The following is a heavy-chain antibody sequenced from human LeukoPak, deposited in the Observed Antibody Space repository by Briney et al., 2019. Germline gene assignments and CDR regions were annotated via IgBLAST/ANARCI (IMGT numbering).Heavy chain of an antibody. CDR1: GGSVSSGSYY. CDR2: IYYSGST. Sequence: SETLSLTCTVSGGSVSSGSYYWSWIRQPPGKGLEWIGYIYYSGSTNYNPSLKSRVTISVDTSKNQFSLKLSSVTAADTAVYYCARNWAYGDEPYNWFDPWGQGTLVTVSS. CDR3: ARNWAYGDEPYNWFDP. J-gene: IGHJ5*02. V-gene: IGHV4-61*01. D-gene: IGHD4-17*01.